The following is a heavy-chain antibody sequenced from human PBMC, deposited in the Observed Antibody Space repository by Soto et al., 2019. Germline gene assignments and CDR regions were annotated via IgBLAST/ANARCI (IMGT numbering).Heavy chain of an antibody. J-gene: IGHJ1*01. V-gene: IGHV4-59*08. CDR1: GGSINTYY. D-gene: IGHD3-22*01. CDR2: IPYSGNT. CDR3: ARGDYLNRSGYYYFQH. Sequence: SETLSPTWTVSGGSINTYYWSCIRQPPGKGLEWISYIPYSGNTAYNPSLSSRLTISLDTSKNHFSLKLHAATAADTAVYYCARGDYLNRSGYYYFQHWGQGTPVTVSS.